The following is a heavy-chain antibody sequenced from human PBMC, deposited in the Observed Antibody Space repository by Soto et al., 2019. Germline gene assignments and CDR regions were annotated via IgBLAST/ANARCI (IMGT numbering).Heavy chain of an antibody. V-gene: IGHV4-39*01. J-gene: IGHJ4*02. CDR3: ARHTDDYGDFDY. D-gene: IGHD4-17*01. CDR1: GGSISSSSYY. Sequence: SSETLSLTCTVSGGSISSSSYYWGWIRQPPGKGLEWIGSIYYSGSTYYNPSLKSRVTISVDTSKNQFSLKLSSVTAADTAVYYCARHTDDYGDFDYWGQGTLVTVSS. CDR2: IYYSGST.